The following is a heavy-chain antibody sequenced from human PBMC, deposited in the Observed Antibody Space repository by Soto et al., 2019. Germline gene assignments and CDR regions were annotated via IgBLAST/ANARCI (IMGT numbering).Heavy chain of an antibody. D-gene: IGHD3-22*01. CDR1: GGTFISYT. CDR3: ASHETHYDGRAYYYLY. J-gene: IGHJ4*02. V-gene: IGHV1-69*13. CDR2: ITPMFGTP. Sequence: ASVKVSCKASGGTFISYTITWVRQAPGQGLEWMGGITPMFGTPNYAQKFRGRVTITADESTSTAYMELSSLRSEDTAMYFCASHETHYDGRAYYYLYWGQARLVTISS.